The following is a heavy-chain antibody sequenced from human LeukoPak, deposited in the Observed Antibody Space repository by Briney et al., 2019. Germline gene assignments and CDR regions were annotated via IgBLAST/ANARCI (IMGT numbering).Heavy chain of an antibody. D-gene: IGHD1-26*01. CDR1: GGSISSGSYY. Sequence: SETLSLTCTASGGSISSGSYYWSWIRQPAGKGLEWIGRIYTSGSTNYNPSLKSRVTISVDTSKNQFSLKLSSVTAADTAVYYCARVYVWELPPYDAFDIWGQGTMVTVSS. CDR3: ARVYVWELPPYDAFDI. J-gene: IGHJ3*02. CDR2: IYTSGST. V-gene: IGHV4-61*02.